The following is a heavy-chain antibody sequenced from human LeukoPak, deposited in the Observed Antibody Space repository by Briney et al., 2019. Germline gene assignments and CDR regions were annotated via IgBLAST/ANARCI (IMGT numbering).Heavy chain of an antibody. V-gene: IGHV3-23*01. CDR2: ISPDNT. J-gene: IGHJ3*02. CDR3: VKEHVDRAFTRSFEI. Sequence: GGSLRLSCAASGFTFSTDPMSWVRQAPGKGLEWVSAISPDNTYYADSVKGRLTISRDDSKNTVYLQMNGPRAEDTARYYCVKEHVDRAFTRSFEIWGQGTVVTVSS. CDR1: GFTFSTDP. D-gene: IGHD3-10*01.